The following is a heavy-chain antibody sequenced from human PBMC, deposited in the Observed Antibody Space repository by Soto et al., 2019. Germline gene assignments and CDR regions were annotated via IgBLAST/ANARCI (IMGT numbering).Heavy chain of an antibody. V-gene: IGHV6-1*01. CDR2: TYYRSRWYN. CDR1: GDSVSSNSAT. CDR3: ARGRGFLPEALEI. D-gene: IGHD3-10*01. J-gene: IGHJ3*02. Sequence: SQTLSLTCAISGDSVSSNSATWSWIRQSPSRGLEWLGRTYYRSRWYNDYAPSVKSRITINPDTSKNHFFLQLSSVTPEDTAVYYCARGRGFLPEALEICGRGTVGTVSS.